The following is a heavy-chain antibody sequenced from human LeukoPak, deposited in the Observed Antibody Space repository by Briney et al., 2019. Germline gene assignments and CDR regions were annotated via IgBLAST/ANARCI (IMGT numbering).Heavy chain of an antibody. D-gene: IGHD3-22*01. Sequence: GGSLRLSCAASGLTFSSYAMHWVRQAPGKGLEWVAVISYDGSNKYYADSVKGRFTISRDNSKNTLYLQMNSLRAEDTAVYYCGGDPGGGIVDDAFDIWGQGTMVTVSS. CDR1: GLTFSSYA. CDR3: GGDPGGGIVDDAFDI. CDR2: ISYDGSNK. J-gene: IGHJ3*02. V-gene: IGHV3-30*04.